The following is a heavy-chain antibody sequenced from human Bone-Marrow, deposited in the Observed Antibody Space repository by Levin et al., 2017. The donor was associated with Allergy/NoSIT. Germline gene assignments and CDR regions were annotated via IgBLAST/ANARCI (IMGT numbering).Heavy chain of an antibody. J-gene: IGHJ5*01. CDR2: MFACGAA. CDR3: ARDETFNSWHVGWFDS. Sequence: SCTVSGDSISNTHHYWSWIRQPAGKGLEWIGRMFACGAATYKRSLRSRVTISIDTSKNQFSLKLTSVTAADTAVYYCARDETFNSWHVGWFDSWGQGTLVTVSS. V-gene: IGHV4-61*02. CDR1: GDSISNTHHY. D-gene: IGHD2/OR15-2a*01.